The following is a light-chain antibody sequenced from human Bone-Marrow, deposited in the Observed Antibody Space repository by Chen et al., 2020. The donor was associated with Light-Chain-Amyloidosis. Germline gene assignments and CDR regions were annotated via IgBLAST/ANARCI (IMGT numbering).Light chain of an antibody. CDR2: EVT. V-gene: IGLV2-14*01. CDR1: SSDVGGDNH. Sequence: QSALTQPASVSGSPGQSLTISCTGTSSDVGGDNHVSWYQRHPDKAPKLMIYEVTKRPSWVPDRFAGSKSDNTASLTISGLQPEDEADYFCSSYTITNTLVFGSGTRVTVL. J-gene: IGLJ1*01. CDR3: SSYTITNTLV.